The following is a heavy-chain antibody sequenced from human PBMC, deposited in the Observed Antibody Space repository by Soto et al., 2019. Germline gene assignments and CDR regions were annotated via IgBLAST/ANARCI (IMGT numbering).Heavy chain of an antibody. V-gene: IGHV1-58*01. CDR3: AGGGLSTSGEVTDFDY. Sequence: SVKVSCKASGFTFTSSAVQWVRQARGQRLEWIGWIVVGSGNTNYAQKFQERVTITRDMSTSTAYMELSSLRSEDTAVYYCAGGGLSTSGEVTDFDYWSQGTLVTVSS. D-gene: IGHD3-16*01. CDR2: IVVGSGNT. CDR1: GFTFTSSA. J-gene: IGHJ4*02.